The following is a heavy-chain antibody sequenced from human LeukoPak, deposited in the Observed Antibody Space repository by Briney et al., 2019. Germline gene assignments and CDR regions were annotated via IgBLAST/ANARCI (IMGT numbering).Heavy chain of an antibody. Sequence: PGGSPRLSCAASGFTVSSNYMSWVRQAPGKGLEWVSVIYSGGSTYYADSVKGRFTISRDNSKNTLYLQMNSLRAEDTAVYYCARHTAMVFDYWGQGTLVTVSS. CDR2: IYSGGST. CDR3: ARHTAMVFDY. CDR1: GFTVSSNY. V-gene: IGHV3-66*04. J-gene: IGHJ4*02. D-gene: IGHD5-18*01.